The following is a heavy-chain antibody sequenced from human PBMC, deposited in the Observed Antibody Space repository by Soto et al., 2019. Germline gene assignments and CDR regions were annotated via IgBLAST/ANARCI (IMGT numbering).Heavy chain of an antibody. V-gene: IGHV3-48*01. Sequence: LRLSCAASGFTFSSYSMNWVRQAPGKGLEWVSYISSSSSTIYYADSVKGRFTISRDNAKNSLYLQMNSLRAEDTAVYYCAREKEWELPPAWFDPWGQGTLVTVSS. CDR1: GFTFSSYS. CDR2: ISSSSSTI. D-gene: IGHD1-26*01. CDR3: AREKEWELPPAWFDP. J-gene: IGHJ5*02.